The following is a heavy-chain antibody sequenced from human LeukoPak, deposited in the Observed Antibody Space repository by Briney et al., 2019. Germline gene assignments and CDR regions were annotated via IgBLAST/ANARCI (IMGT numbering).Heavy chain of an antibody. CDR1: GFTFSSYA. D-gene: IGHD2-2*01. CDR3: ARESGCSSTSCITSFDY. J-gene: IGHJ4*02. V-gene: IGHV3-21*01. CDR2: ISSSSSYI. Sequence: GGSLRLSCAASGFTFSSYAMSWVRQAPGKGLEWVSSISSSSSYIYYADSVKGRFTISRDNAKNSLYLQMNSLRAEDTAVYYCARESGCSSTSCITSFDYWGQGTLVTVSS.